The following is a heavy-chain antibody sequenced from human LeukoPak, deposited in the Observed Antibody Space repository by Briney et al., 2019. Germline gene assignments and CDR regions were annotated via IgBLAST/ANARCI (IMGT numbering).Heavy chain of an antibody. CDR3: ARGLSGSYYAFDI. Sequence: SETLSLTCSVSGGSISNFYWNWLRQPPGKGLEWIGFASYSGTTSYNPSLKSRVTISVDVSKNQFSLKLSSVTAADTAVYYCARGLSGSYYAFDIWGQGTMVTVSS. D-gene: IGHD1-26*01. J-gene: IGHJ3*02. CDR2: ASYSGTT. V-gene: IGHV4-59*12. CDR1: GGSISNFY.